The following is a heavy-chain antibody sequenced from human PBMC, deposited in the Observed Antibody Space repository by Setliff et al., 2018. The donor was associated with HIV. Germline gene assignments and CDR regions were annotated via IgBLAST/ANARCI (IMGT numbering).Heavy chain of an antibody. CDR3: ARDVSRRVRTHIDY. V-gene: IGHV3-21*01. CDR1: GFTFSTYS. CDR2: ISSSSRSK. J-gene: IGHJ4*02. Sequence: GGSLRLSCEASGFTFSTYSMNWVRQAPGKGLEWVSSISSSSRSKYYADSVKGRFTISRDNAKNSLYLQMNSLTAEDTAVYYCARDVSRRVRTHIDYWGQGALVTVSS.